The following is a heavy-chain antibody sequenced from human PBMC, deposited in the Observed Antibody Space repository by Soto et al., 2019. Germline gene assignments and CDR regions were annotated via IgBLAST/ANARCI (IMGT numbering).Heavy chain of an antibody. CDR2: ISYDGDNE. D-gene: IGHD2-2*01. Sequence: QVQLVESGGGVVQPGRSLRLSCVASGFTFSNYGMHWVRQAPGKGLEWVAIISYDGDNEYYADSVRGRFTISRDNSKNTRYLQTSSLRHEDTAVYYCAKDGGPVYCNSPGCSAKHFDYWGQGTLVTVSS. V-gene: IGHV3-30*18. CDR1: GFTFSNYG. CDR3: AKDGGPVYCNSPGCSAKHFDY. J-gene: IGHJ4*02.